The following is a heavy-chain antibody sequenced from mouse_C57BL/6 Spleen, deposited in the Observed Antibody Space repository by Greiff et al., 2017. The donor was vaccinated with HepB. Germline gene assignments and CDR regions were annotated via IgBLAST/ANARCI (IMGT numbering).Heavy chain of an antibody. Sequence: QVQLQQPGAELVKPGASVKLSCKASGYTFTSYWMHWVKQRPGQGLEWIGMIHPNSGSTNYNEKFKSKATLTVDKSSSTAYMQLSSLTSEDSAVYYCAREAYYYGSSYYFDVWGTGTTVTVSS. D-gene: IGHD1-1*01. CDR3: AREAYYYGSSYYFDV. CDR2: IHPNSGST. V-gene: IGHV1-64*01. CDR1: GYTFTSYW. J-gene: IGHJ1*03.